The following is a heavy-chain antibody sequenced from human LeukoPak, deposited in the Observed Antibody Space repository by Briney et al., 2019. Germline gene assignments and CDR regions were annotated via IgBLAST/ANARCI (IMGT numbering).Heavy chain of an antibody. CDR1: GGSISSGSYY. CDR2: IYTSGST. V-gene: IGHV4-61*02. CDR3: AREDYYDSSGHYFDY. Sequence: PSETLSLTCTVSGGSISSGSYYWSWIRQPAGKGLEWIGRIYTSGSTNYNPSLKSRVTISVDTSKNQFSLKLSSVTAADTAVYYCAREDYYDSSGHYFDYWGQGTLVTVSS. D-gene: IGHD3-22*01. J-gene: IGHJ4*02.